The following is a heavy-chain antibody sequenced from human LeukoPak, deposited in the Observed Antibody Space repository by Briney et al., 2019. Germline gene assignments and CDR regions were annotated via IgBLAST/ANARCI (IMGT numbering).Heavy chain of an antibody. D-gene: IGHD3-22*01. CDR1: GASFSSGDQY. CDR3: SRGLDSRKLGY. Sequence: SQTLSLTCTVSGASFSSGDQYWNWIRQRPGEGLEWIGSIHPSGALYNNPSLESRVTISVDTSKNQFSLNLNSVTAADTVVYFCSRGLDSRKLGYWGQGTLVTVSS. J-gene: IGHJ4*02. V-gene: IGHV4-31*03. CDR2: IHPSGAL.